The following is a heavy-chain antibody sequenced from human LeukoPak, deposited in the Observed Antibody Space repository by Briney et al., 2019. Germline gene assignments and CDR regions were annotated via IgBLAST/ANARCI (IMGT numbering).Heavy chain of an antibody. V-gene: IGHV3-53*01. D-gene: IGHD1-1*01. CDR1: GFTFSSYG. J-gene: IGHJ4*02. CDR3: ARTGNPATGDY. CDR2: IYSGGST. Sequence: PGGSLRLSCAASGFTFSSYGMSWVRQAPGKGLEWVSVIYSGGSTYYADSVKGRFTISRDNSKNTLYLQMSSLRAEDTAVYYCARTGNPATGDYWGQGTLVTVSS.